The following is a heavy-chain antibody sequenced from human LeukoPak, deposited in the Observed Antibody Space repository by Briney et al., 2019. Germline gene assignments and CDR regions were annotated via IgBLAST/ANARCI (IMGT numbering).Heavy chain of an antibody. V-gene: IGHV3-23*01. Sequence: GGSLTLSRAGSGFTFSSYAMSWVRQAPGQGLEWVSAISDSGDYTSYADSVRGRFTISRDNSRNTLYLQMISLRPEDTAVYYCAKDTSIGKCCTNGACSPFDYWGQGTLVTVSS. CDR1: GFTFSSYA. D-gene: IGHD2-8*01. CDR3: AKDTSIGKCCTNGACSPFDY. CDR2: ISDSGDYT. J-gene: IGHJ4*02.